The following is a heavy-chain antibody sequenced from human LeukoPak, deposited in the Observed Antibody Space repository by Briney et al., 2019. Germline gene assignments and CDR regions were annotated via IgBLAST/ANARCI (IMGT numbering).Heavy chain of an antibody. J-gene: IGHJ3*02. V-gene: IGHV4-34*01. D-gene: IGHD1-7*01. CDR3: ARRNSEDAFDI. CDR2: IYYSGST. Sequence: SETLSLTCAVCGGSFSGYYWSWIRQPPGKGLEWIGSIYYSGSTYYNPSLKSRVTISVDTSKNQFSLKLSSVTAADTAVYYCARRNSEDAFDIWGQGTMVTVSS. CDR1: GGSFSGYY.